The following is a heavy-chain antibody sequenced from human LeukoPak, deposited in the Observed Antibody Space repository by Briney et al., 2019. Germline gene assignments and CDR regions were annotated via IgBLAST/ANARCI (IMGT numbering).Heavy chain of an antibody. CDR2: IKQDGSHS. CDR3: ANLWEMGY. V-gene: IGHV3-7*01. J-gene: IGHJ4*02. CDR1: GFTFSDYW. D-gene: IGHD5-24*01. Sequence: GGSLRLSCATSGFTFSDYWMAWVRQAPGKGLEWVANIKQDGSHSYYVDSVRGRFTIFRDNAKSSLFLQMNSLRVEDTAVYYCANLWEMGYWGQGTLVTVSS.